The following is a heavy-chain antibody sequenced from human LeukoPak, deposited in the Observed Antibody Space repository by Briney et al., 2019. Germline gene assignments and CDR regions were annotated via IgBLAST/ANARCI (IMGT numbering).Heavy chain of an antibody. CDR3: ARSTGITVTGTWYFDY. D-gene: IGHD4-11*01. CDR2: ISYDGSNK. Sequence: GGSLRLSCAVSGFTFSSYGMHWVRQAPGKGLEWVAVISYDGSNKWYADSVKGRFTISRDNSKNTLNLQMNSLRAEDTAVYYCARSTGITVTGTWYFDYWGQGTLVTASS. CDR1: GFTFSSYG. J-gene: IGHJ4*02. V-gene: IGHV3-30*03.